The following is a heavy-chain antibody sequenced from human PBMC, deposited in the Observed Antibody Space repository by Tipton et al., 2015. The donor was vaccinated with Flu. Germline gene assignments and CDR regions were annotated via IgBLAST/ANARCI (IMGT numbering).Heavy chain of an antibody. Sequence: SLRLSCAASGFTFSSYEMNWVRQAPGKGLEWVSYISSSGSTIYYADSVKGRFTISRDNAKNSLYLQMNSLRAEDTAVYYCARVGLTSSWYTPFDYWGQGTLVTVSS. CDR1: GFTFSSYE. D-gene: IGHD6-13*01. CDR2: ISSSGSTI. CDR3: ARVGLTSSWYTPFDY. J-gene: IGHJ4*02. V-gene: IGHV3-48*03.